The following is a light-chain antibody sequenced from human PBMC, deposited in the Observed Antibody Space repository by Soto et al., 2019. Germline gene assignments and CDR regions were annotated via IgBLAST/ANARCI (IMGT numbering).Light chain of an antibody. J-gene: IGLJ1*01. CDR2: DVS. CDR1: SSDVGGYKY. Sequence: QSVLTQPASVSGSPGQSITISCTGTSSDVGGYKYVSWYQQPPGTAPMRMICDVSNRPSGGSYRFSGSKFENTAALTIPGLQAEDEADYYCSAYTSSSTRVFGTGSKVTVL. V-gene: IGLV2-14*01. CDR3: SAYTSSSTRV.